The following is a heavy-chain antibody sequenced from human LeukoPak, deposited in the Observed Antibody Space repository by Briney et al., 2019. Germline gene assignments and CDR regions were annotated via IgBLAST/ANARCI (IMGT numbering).Heavy chain of an antibody. CDR1: GGSISSSSYY. CDR2: IYYSGST. CDR3: ARPVYDFWSGYYDGDDY. V-gene: IGHV4-39*01. D-gene: IGHD3-3*01. J-gene: IGHJ4*02. Sequence: SETLSLTCTASGGSISSSSYYWGWIRQPPEKGLEWIGSIYYSGSTYYNPSLKSRVTISVDTSKNQFSLKLSSVTAADTAVYYCARPVYDFWSGYYDGDDYWGQGTLVTVSS.